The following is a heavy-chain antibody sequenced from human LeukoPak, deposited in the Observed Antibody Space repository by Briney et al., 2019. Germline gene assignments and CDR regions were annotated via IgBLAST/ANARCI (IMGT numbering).Heavy chain of an antibody. J-gene: IGHJ4*02. D-gene: IGHD3-3*01. CDR2: INHSGST. V-gene: IGHV4-34*01. CDR3: ARGPYYDFWSGYPSHYFDY. Sequence: SSETLSLTCAVYGGSFSGYYWSWIRQPPGKGLEWIGEINHSGSTNYNPSLKSRVTISVDTSKNQFSLKLSSVTAADTAVYYCARGPYYDFWSGYPSHYFDYWGQGTLVTVYS. CDR1: GGSFSGYY.